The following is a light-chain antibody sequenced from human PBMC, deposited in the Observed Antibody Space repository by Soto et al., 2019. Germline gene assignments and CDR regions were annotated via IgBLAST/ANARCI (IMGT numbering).Light chain of an antibody. CDR2: NNN. J-gene: IGLJ3*02. CDR3: ATWDDSLHGPL. CDR1: SSNIGSNT. V-gene: IGLV1-44*01. Sequence: QPVLSQPSSASGTPGQRVSISCSGRSSNIGSNTVNWYQHLPGTAPKLLIYNNNQRPSGVPDRFSGSKSGTSASLAISGLQSDDEGDYYCATWDDSLHGPLFGGGTKLTVL.